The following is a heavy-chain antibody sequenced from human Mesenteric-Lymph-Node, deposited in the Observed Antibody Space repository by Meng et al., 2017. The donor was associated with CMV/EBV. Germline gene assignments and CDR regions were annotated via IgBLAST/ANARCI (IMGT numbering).Heavy chain of an antibody. CDR2: TYYRSMWHY. V-gene: IGHV6-1*01. D-gene: IGHD5-18*01. J-gene: IGHJ1*01. CDR3: AKSGYFQEYFQD. Sequence: ISGDSVSGKTAAWNWIRQSPTRGLEWLGRTYYRSMWHYDYAVSVKSRININPDTSKNQFSLQVNSVTPEDTAVYYCAKSGYFQEYFQDWGQGTLVTVSS. CDR1: GDSVSGKTAA.